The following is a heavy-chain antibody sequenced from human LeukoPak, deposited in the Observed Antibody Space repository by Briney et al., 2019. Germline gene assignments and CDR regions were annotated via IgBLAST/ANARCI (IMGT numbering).Heavy chain of an antibody. CDR1: GGSISSCY. CDR2: IYYSAST. Sequence: SETLSHTSTVSGGSISSCYWSWILHPPQERGEWIGYIYYSASTNYTPSLKSRITISVDTSKNHFSLQLSSVTAADTAVYYCESSGTEGSFDYWGQGTLVTVSS. D-gene: IGHD1-1*01. CDR3: ESSGTEGSFDY. V-gene: IGHV4-59*01. J-gene: IGHJ4*02.